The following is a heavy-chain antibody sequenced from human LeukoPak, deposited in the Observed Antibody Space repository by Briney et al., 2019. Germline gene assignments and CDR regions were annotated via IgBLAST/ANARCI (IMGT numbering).Heavy chain of an antibody. CDR2: LYYSGSN. Sequence: PSETLSLTCTVSGGSINAYYWSWIRQPPGKGLQWIAYLYYSGSNNFNPSLKSRLTISVDTSKNQFSLKLSSVTAADTAVYYCARGGDIAATIYAFDIWGQGTMVTVSS. CDR1: GGSINAYY. V-gene: IGHV4-59*12. D-gene: IGHD5-12*01. J-gene: IGHJ3*02. CDR3: ARGGDIAATIYAFDI.